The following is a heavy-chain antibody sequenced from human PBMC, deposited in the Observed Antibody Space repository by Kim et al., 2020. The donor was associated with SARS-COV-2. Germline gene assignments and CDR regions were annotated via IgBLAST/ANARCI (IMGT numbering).Heavy chain of an antibody. V-gene: IGHV4-31*02. Sequence: YYNPSLKSRVTISVDTSNNQFSLKLSSVTAADTAVYYCARNESPGNYFDYWGQGTLVTVSS. CDR3: ARNESPGNYFDY. J-gene: IGHJ4*02. D-gene: IGHD6-13*01.